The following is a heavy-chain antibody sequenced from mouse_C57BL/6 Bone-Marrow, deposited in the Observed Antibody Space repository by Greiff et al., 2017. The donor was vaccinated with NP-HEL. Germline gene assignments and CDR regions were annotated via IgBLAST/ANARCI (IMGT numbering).Heavy chain of an antibody. CDR2: ISSGGSYT. D-gene: IGHD4-1*01. Sequence: EVKLVESGGDLVKPGGSLKLSCAASGFTFSSYGMSWVRQTPDKRLEWVATISSGGSYTYYPDSVKGRFTISRDNAKNTLYLQMSSLKSEDTAMYYCARHRRLGDYWGQGTTLTVSS. CDR3: ARHRRLGDY. CDR1: GFTFSSYG. V-gene: IGHV5-6*01. J-gene: IGHJ2*01.